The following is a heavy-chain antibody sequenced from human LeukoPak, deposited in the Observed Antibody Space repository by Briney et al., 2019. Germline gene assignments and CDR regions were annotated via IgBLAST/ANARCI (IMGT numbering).Heavy chain of an antibody. CDR1: RFTFSSYG. CDR3: ARPRGQWLGTVDY. V-gene: IGHV3-33*01. Sequence: GGSLRLSCAASRFTFSSYGMHWVRQAPGKGLEWVALIWYDGSNKFYADSVKGRFTISRDNSKNTLYLQMNSLRADDTAVYYCARPRGQWLGTVDYWGQGTLVTVSS. CDR2: IWYDGSNK. D-gene: IGHD6-19*01. J-gene: IGHJ4*02.